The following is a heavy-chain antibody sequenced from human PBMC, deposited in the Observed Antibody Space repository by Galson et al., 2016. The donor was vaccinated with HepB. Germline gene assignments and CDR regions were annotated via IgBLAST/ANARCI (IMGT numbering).Heavy chain of an antibody. CDR2: IYWDDDN. D-gene: IGHD2-2*02. CDR3: ARAHCSTSSCYTFGFDY. V-gene: IGHV2-5*02. Sequence: PALVKPTQTLTLTCSLSGFSLSTSGVAVGWIRQPPGKALEWLAIIYWDDDNRYTPSLENRLTITKDTSKNQVVLTMTNMDPMDTATYFCARAHCSTSSCYTFGFDYWGQGTLVTVSS. J-gene: IGHJ4*02. CDR1: GFSLSTSGVA.